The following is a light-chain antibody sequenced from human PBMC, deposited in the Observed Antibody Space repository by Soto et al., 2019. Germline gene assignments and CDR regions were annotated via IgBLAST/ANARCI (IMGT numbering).Light chain of an antibody. CDR3: SSYAGSNNLVL. J-gene: IGLJ2*01. Sequence: QSALTQPPSASGSPGQSVTISCTGTSSDVGGYNYVSWYQQYPGKAPKLIIYEVSKRLSGVPDRFSGSKSGNTASLTVSGLQTDDEAAYHCSSYAGSNNLVLFGGGTQLTVL. CDR2: EVS. V-gene: IGLV2-8*01. CDR1: SSDVGGYNY.